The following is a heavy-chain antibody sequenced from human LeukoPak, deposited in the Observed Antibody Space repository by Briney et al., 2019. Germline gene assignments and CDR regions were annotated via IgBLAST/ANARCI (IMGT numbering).Heavy chain of an antibody. V-gene: IGHV4-4*07. J-gene: IGHJ4*02. Sequence: PSETLSFTCTVSGDSISSSYWSWIRQPAGKGLEWIGRIFTSGYTIYNPSLRSRLTISVDKSKNQFSLKLTSVTAADTAVYYCSKKGQNEDYGKPDWGQGTLVTVSS. D-gene: IGHD4-17*01. CDR3: SKKGQNEDYGKPD. CDR2: IFTSGYT. CDR1: GDSISSSY.